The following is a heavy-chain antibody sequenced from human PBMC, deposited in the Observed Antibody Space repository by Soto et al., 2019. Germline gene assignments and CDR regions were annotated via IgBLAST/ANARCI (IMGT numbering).Heavy chain of an antibody. CDR3: ASKESFWSGYYLGVYYYYGMDV. CDR2: ISGSGGST. Sequence: PGGSLRLSCAASGFTFSSYAMSWVRQAPGKGLEWVSAISGSGGSTYYADSVKGRFTISRDNSKNTLYLQMNSLRAEDMAVYYCASKESFWSGYYLGVYYYYGMDVWGQGTTVTVSS. D-gene: IGHD3-3*01. V-gene: IGHV3-23*01. J-gene: IGHJ6*02. CDR1: GFTFSSYA.